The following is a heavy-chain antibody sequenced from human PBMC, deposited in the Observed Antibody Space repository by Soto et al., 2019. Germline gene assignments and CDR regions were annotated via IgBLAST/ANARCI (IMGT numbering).Heavy chain of an antibody. J-gene: IGHJ4*02. D-gene: IGHD1-26*01. CDR2: IWYDGINK. Sequence: PGGSLRLSCATSGFTFSSCGMHWVRQAPGKGLEWVALIWYDGINKYYADSVKGRFTISRDNTKSTLYLQMNSLRAEDTAVYYCASRGVGSIDFDYWGQGTLVTVSS. CDR1: GFTFSSCG. V-gene: IGHV3-30*02. CDR3: ASRGVGSIDFDY.